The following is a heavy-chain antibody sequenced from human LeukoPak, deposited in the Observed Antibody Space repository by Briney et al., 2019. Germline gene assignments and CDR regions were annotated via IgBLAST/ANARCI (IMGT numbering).Heavy chain of an antibody. V-gene: IGHV3-23*01. CDR1: GFTFRNYA. D-gene: IGHD1-26*01. CDR2: ISGRGDKT. J-gene: IGHJ4*02. Sequence: PGGSLRLSCAASGFTFRNYAMSWVRQAPGKGLEWVSVISGRGDKTYYAGSAKGRFTISRDNSKNTLYLQMNSLRDVDTAIYHCAKGIQWELPLEYWGQGTLVTVSS. CDR3: AKGIQWELPLEY.